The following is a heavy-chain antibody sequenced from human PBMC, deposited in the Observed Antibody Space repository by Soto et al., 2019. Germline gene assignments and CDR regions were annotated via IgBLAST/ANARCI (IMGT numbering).Heavy chain of an antibody. D-gene: IGHD6-19*01. J-gene: IGHJ4*02. Sequence: QVQLVESGGGVVQPGRSLRLSCAASGFTFSSYAMHWVRQAPGKGLEWVAVISYDGSNKYYADSVKGRFTISRDNSKNTRYLKMNSLRAEDTAVYYCARDPVLAFVAAYYFDYWGQGTLVTVSS. CDR2: ISYDGSNK. CDR3: ARDPVLAFVAAYYFDY. CDR1: GFTFSSYA. V-gene: IGHV3-30-3*01.